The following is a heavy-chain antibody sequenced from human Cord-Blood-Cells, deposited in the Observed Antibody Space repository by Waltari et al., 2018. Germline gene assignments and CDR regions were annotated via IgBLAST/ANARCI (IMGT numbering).Heavy chain of an antibody. J-gene: IGHJ4*02. D-gene: IGHD6-6*01. CDR3: AKTGQLDTYFDY. CDR1: GFTFSSYA. Sequence: EVQLLESGGGLVQPGGSLRLSCAASGFTFSSYAMSWVRQAPGKGLEWVSAIRGSGGSTYYADSVKGRFTISRDNSKNTLYLQMNSLRAEDTAVYYCAKTGQLDTYFDYWGQGTLVTVSS. CDR2: IRGSGGST. V-gene: IGHV3-23*01.